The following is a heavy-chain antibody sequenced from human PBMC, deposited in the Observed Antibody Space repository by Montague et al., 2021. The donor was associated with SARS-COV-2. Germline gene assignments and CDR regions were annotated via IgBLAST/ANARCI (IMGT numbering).Heavy chain of an antibody. V-gene: IGHV4-34*01. CDR1: GWSFTNYY. D-gene: IGHD3-10*01. J-gene: IGHJ5*01. Sequence: SETLSLTCAVRGWSFTNYYWNWIRQSPGEGLETLGEINHSGSTNYNPSLKSRVTISVDMSKSQVSLNLTSVTAADTAIYYCARARGRTGWFDSWGQGIQVTVSS. CDR3: ARARGRTGWFDS. CDR2: INHSGST.